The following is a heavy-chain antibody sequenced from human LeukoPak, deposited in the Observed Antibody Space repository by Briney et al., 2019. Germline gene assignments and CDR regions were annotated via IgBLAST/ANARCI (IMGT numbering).Heavy chain of an antibody. Sequence: PSETLSLTCAVSGGSISSGGYSWSWIRQPPGKGLEWIGYIYHSGSTYYNASLKSRVTISVDRSKNQFSLKLSSVTAADTAVYYCASSGSRTEYAFDIWGQGTMVTVSS. V-gene: IGHV4-30-2*01. J-gene: IGHJ3*02. CDR3: ASSGSRTEYAFDI. D-gene: IGHD1-26*01. CDR2: IYHSGST. CDR1: GGSISSGGYS.